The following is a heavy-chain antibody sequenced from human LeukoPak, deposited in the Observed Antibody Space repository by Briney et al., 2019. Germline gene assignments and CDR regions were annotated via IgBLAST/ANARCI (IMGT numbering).Heavy chain of an antibody. Sequence: ASVTVSFKASGYTFTVYYMHWVRQAPGQGLEWMGGINPNSGGTNYAQKFQGRVTMTRDTSISTAYMELSRLRSDDTAVYYCARGPYSSSWYGWWFDPWGQGTLVTVSS. CDR1: GYTFTVYY. CDR2: INPNSGGT. J-gene: IGHJ5*02. CDR3: ARGPYSSSWYGWWFDP. D-gene: IGHD6-13*01. V-gene: IGHV1-2*02.